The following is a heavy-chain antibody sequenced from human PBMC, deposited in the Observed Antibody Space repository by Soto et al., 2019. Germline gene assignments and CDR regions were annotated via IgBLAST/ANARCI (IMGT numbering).Heavy chain of an antibody. D-gene: IGHD6-25*01. Sequence: QVQLVASGGGVVQPGRSLRLSCAASGFTFSSYGMHWVRQAPGTGLEWVALIWYDGSYKYYAESVKGRFTISSDNSKNTLNLQLNSLRDEDTAVYYGARGVDSSGLDYWGQGTPVTVSS. J-gene: IGHJ4*02. CDR3: ARGVDSSGLDY. CDR1: GFTFSSYG. CDR2: IWYDGSYK. V-gene: IGHV3-33*01.